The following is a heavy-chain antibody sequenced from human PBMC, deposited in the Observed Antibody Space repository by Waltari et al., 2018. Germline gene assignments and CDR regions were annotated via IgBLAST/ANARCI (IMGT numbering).Heavy chain of an antibody. CDR3: VREEVRAGETCGGDCFDY. CDR2: SSGNGQNV. CDR1: GFTFSSYE. Sequence: EVQLVEYGGTLVQPGGSLRLSCAASGFTFSSYEMNWVRQAPGRVVDVVSYSSGNGQNVYSAASLKGRLTISRDNARNTLYLQMNSRRAKDTAVYYCVREEVRAGETCGGDCFDYWGQGSLVTVSS. J-gene: IGHJ4*02. V-gene: IGHV3-48*03. D-gene: IGHD2-21*01.